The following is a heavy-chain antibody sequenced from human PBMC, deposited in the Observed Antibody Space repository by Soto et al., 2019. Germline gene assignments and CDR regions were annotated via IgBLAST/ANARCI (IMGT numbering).Heavy chain of an antibody. J-gene: IGHJ4*02. D-gene: IGHD6-19*01. CDR3: ARGGSSGWLFDY. V-gene: IGHV4-30-2*01. CDR2: IYHSGST. CDR1: GGSIRSGGYS. Sequence: TLSLTCAVSGGSIRSGGYSWSWIRQPPGKGLEWIGYIYHSGSTYYNPSLKSRVTISVDRSKNQFSLKLSSVTAADTAVYYCARGGSSGWLFDYWGQGTLVTVSS.